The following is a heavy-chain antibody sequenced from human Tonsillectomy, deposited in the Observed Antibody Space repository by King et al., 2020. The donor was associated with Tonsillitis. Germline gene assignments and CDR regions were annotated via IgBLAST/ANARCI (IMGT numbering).Heavy chain of an antibody. CDR3: ARLGPYLGATRPFDY. D-gene: IGHD1-26*01. Sequence: VQLVESGAEVKKPGESLKISCKGSGYSFTSYWIGWVRQMPGKGREWMGIIYPGDSDTRYSPSFQSQVTISADKSISTAYLQWSSLKASDTAMYYCARLGPYLGATRPFDYWGQGTLVTVSS. CDR2: IYPGDSDT. CDR1: GYSFTSYW. J-gene: IGHJ4*02. V-gene: IGHV5-51*01.